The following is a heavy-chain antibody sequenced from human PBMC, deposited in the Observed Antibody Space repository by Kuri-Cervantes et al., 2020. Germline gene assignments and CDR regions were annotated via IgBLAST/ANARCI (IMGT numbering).Heavy chain of an antibody. V-gene: IGHV3-21*04. D-gene: IGHD2-2*01. CDR3: AMGVLSAALNWFNP. CDR1: GFTFSSYA. Sequence: GGSLRLSCAASGFTFSSYAMNWVRQAPGKGLEWVSSISSSSSYIHYADSVKGRFTISRDNAKNSLYLQMNSLRAEDTAVYYCAMGVLSAALNWFNPWGQGTLVTVSS. J-gene: IGHJ5*02. CDR2: ISSSSSYI.